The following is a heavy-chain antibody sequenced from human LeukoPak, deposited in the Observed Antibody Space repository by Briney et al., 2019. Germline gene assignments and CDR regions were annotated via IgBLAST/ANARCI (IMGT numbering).Heavy chain of an antibody. D-gene: IGHD2-2*01. CDR2: ISAQHGQT. CDR3: AGSLGYCTSNVCHLKY. Sequence: ASVKVSCKTSGYSENFYGITWVRQVAGQGLEWMGWISAQHGQTEYAPNSQDRVTMTTDTYTNTAYMELRSLRSDDTAVYYCAGSLGYCTSNVCHLKYWGQGTLVTVSS. V-gene: IGHV1-18*01. J-gene: IGHJ4*02. CDR1: GYSENFYG.